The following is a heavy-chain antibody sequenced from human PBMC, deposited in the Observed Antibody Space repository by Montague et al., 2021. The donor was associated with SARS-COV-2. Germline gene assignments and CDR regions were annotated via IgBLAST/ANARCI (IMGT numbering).Heavy chain of an antibody. D-gene: IGHD2-2*01. Sequence: SETLSLTCAVYGGSFSDYYWTWIRQPPGKGLEWIGEINESGSTNYNPSLKSRVTISVDTSKNQFSLKLSSVTAADTAVYYCARARQDVVVPALGIGAYYYYYYMDVWGKGTTVTVSS. CDR1: GGSFSDYY. J-gene: IGHJ6*03. CDR3: ARARQDVVVPALGIGAYYYYYYMDV. V-gene: IGHV4-34*01. CDR2: INESGST.